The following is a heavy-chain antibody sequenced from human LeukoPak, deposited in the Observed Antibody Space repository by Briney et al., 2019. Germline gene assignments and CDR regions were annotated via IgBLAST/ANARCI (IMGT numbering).Heavy chain of an antibody. Sequence: GGSLRLSCTASGFTFSKNWMQWVRQAPGKGLLWVSRINNDGRITLYADSMEGRFPISRDNAKNTLFLQIHTLRVEDTAVYYCATGDSLNWGQGALVTVSS. CDR3: ATGDSLN. J-gene: IGHJ4*02. CDR2: INNDGRIT. V-gene: IGHV3-74*01. D-gene: IGHD2-21*02. CDR1: GFTFSKNW.